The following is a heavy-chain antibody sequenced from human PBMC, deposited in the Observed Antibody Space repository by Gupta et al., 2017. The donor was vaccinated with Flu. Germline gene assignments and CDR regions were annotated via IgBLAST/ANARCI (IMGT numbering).Heavy chain of an antibody. V-gene: IGHV1-8*01. Sequence: QVPLVQSGAEVKKPGASVKVSCKASGYTFTSYDINWVRQATGQGLEWMGWMNPKIGNTGYAGKFQDRGTMTSNTSIRTDYMGLSSPRSEARDAYSCARIFRDTVVEPDRQKYYGMDVWGQGTTVTVSS. J-gene: IGHJ6*02. CDR1: GYTFTSYD. CDR3: ARIFRDTVVEPDRQKYYGMDV. CDR2: MNPKIGNT. D-gene: IGHD3-3*01.